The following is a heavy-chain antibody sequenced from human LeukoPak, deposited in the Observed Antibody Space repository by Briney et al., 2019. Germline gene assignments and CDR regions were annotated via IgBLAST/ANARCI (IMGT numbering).Heavy chain of an antibody. V-gene: IGHV3-23*01. CDR3: AKIARDIVVVVAATAFDY. CDR1: GFTFSSYG. D-gene: IGHD2-15*01. J-gene: IGHJ4*02. Sequence: PGGTLRLSCAASGFTFSSYGMSWVRQAPGKGLEWVSAISGSGGSTHYADSVKGRFTISRDNSKNTLYLQMNSLRAEDTAVYYCAKIARDIVVVVAATAFDYWGQGTLVTVSS. CDR2: ISGSGGST.